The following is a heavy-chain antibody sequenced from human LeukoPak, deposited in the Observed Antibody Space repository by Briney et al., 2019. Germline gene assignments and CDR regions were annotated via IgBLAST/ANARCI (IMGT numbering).Heavy chain of an antibody. V-gene: IGHV4-61*02. Sequence: PSETLSLTCTVSGGSISSGSYYWSWIRQPVGKGLEWIGRIYTSGSTNYNPSLKSRVTISVDTSKNQFSLKLSSVTAADTAVYYCARASGRWLQWGYYYMDVWGKGTTVTVSS. D-gene: IGHD5-24*01. CDR2: IYTSGST. J-gene: IGHJ6*03. CDR1: GGSISSGSYY. CDR3: ARASGRWLQWGYYYMDV.